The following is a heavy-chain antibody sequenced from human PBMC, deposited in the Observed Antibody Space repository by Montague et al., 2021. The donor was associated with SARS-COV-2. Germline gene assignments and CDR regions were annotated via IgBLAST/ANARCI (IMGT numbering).Heavy chain of an antibody. CDR1: GFTVSSNY. Sequence: SLRLSCAASGFTVSSNYMSWVCQAPGKGLEWVSVIYSGGSTYYADSVKGRFTISRDNSKNTLYLQMNSLRAEDTAVYYCASRIAVAGQSYYYYYYGMDVWGQGTTVTVSS. J-gene: IGHJ6*02. CDR3: ASRIAVAGQSYYYYYYGMDV. D-gene: IGHD6-19*01. V-gene: IGHV3-53*01. CDR2: IYSGGST.